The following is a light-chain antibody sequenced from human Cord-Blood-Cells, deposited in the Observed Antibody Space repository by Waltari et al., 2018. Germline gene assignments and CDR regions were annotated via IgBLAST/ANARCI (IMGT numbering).Light chain of an antibody. CDR1: SSDVGSYNL. J-gene: IGLJ2*01. CDR2: EGS. CDR3: CSYAGSSNVV. Sequence: QSALTQPASVSGSPGQSITISCTGTSSDVGSYNLVSWYQQHPGKAPKLMIYEGSKRPSGVSNRFSGSKCGNTASRTIAGLQAEDEADYYCCSYAGSSNVVFGGGTKLTVL. V-gene: IGLV2-23*01.